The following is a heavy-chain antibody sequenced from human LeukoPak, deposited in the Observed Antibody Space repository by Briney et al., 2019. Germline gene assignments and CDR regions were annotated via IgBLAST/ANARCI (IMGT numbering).Heavy chain of an antibody. Sequence: GGSLRLSCAASGFTFHDYDMSWVRQSPGKGLEWVSGINWNGDRTGYADSVKGRFTISRDNVKKSLYLQMNSLRAEDTALYYCARRDYYGSGSPDFWGQGTLVTVSS. CDR3: ARRDYYGSGSPDF. CDR1: GFTFHDYD. V-gene: IGHV3-20*04. J-gene: IGHJ4*02. D-gene: IGHD3-10*01. CDR2: INWNGDRT.